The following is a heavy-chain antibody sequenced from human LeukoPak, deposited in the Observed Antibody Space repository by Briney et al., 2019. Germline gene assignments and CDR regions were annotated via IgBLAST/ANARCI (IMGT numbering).Heavy chain of an antibody. Sequence: SETLSLTCTVSGYSISSGYYWGWIRQPPGKGLEWIGNIYHTGSTYYNPSLKSRVTISVDTPKNQFSLKLSSVTAADTAVYFCASDRSGYYYVDYWGQGTLVTVSS. J-gene: IGHJ4*02. CDR2: IYHTGST. CDR3: ASDRSGYYYVDY. V-gene: IGHV4-38-2*02. CDR1: GYSISSGYY. D-gene: IGHD3-22*01.